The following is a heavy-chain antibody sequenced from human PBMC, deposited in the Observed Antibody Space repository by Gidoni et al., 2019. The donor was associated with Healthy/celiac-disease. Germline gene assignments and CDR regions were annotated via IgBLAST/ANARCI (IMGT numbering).Heavy chain of an antibody. CDR3: ARLGGGRWLQLGYYGMDV. Sequence: QVQLVQSGAEVKKPGSSVKVSCKASGGTFSSYAISWVRQAPGQGLEWMGGIIHIFGTANYAQKFQGRVTITADESTSTAYMELSSLRSEDTAVYYCARLGGGRWLQLGYYGMDVWGQGTTVTVSS. V-gene: IGHV1-69*01. CDR1: GGTFSSYA. CDR2: IIHIFGTA. J-gene: IGHJ6*02. D-gene: IGHD5-12*01.